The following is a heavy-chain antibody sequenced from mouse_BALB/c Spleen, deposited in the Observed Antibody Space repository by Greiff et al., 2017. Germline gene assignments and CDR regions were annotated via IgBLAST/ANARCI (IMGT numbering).Heavy chain of an antibody. CDR2: INPSNGGT. Sequence: QVQLQQPGADLVKPGASVKLSCKASGYTFTSYYMYWVKQRPGQGLEWIGGINPSNGGTNFNEKFKSKATLTVDKSSSTAYMQLSSLTSEDSAVYYCTRGYYQDYFDYWGQGTTLTVSS. CDR1: GYTFTSYY. J-gene: IGHJ2*01. CDR3: TRGYYQDYFDY. V-gene: IGHV1S81*02. D-gene: IGHD1-1*01.